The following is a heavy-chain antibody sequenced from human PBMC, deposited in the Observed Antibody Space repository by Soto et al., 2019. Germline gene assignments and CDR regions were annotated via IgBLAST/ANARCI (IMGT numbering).Heavy chain of an antibody. CDR2: ISNSGGAT. Sequence: EVQLLESGGGLVQPGGSLRLSCAASGFAFSSCAMTWVRQAPGKGLGWVSSISNSGGATFYADSVKGRFTVSRENSKNTLYLQMNSLRTEDTALYYCAKELSYNSGRPFDYWGQGTLVTVSS. J-gene: IGHJ4*02. CDR1: GFAFSSCA. V-gene: IGHV3-23*01. CDR3: AKELSYNSGRPFDY. D-gene: IGHD3-10*01.